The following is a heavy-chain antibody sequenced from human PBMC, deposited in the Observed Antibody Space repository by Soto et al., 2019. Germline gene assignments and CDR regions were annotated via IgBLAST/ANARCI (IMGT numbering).Heavy chain of an antibody. J-gene: IGHJ3*02. CDR1: GFTFSSYA. CDR2: ISYDGSNK. V-gene: IGHV3-30-3*01. Sequence: QSGGSLRLSCAASGFTFSSYAMHWVRQAPGKGLEWVAVISYDGSNKYYADSVKGRFTIPRDNSKNTLYLQMNSLRAEDTAVYYCARDYGGNSELYAFDIWGQGTMVTVS. D-gene: IGHD4-17*01. CDR3: ARDYGGNSELYAFDI.